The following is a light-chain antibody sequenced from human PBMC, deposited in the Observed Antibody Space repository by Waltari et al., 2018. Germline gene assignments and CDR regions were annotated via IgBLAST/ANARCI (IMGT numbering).Light chain of an antibody. V-gene: IGKV2-28*01. Sequence: DIVMTQSPLSLPVTPGEPASISCRSSQSLLHSNGYNYLDWYLQNPGQSPQLLSYLGSNRASGVPYRLSGSGSGTDFTLKISRVEAEDFGVYYCMQALQTPWTFGQGTKVEIK. CDR3: MQALQTPWT. CDR2: LGS. J-gene: IGKJ1*01. CDR1: QSLLHSNGYNY.